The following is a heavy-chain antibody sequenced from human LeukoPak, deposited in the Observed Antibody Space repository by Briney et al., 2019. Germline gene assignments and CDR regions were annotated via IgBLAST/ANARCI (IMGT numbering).Heavy chain of an antibody. V-gene: IGHV1-69*05. J-gene: IGHJ4*02. D-gene: IGHD3-10*01. CDR1: GGTFSSYA. CDR3: ARSTRGLPSDY. Sequence: SVKVSCKASGGTFSSYAISWVRQAPGQGLEWMGGIIPIFGTANYAQKFQGRVTITTDESTSTAYMELSSLRSEDTAVYYCARSTRGLPSDYWGQGTLVTVSS. CDR2: IIPIFGTA.